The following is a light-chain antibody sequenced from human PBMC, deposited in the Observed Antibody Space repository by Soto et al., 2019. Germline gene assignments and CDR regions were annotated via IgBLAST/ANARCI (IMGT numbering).Light chain of an antibody. CDR3: QQYDKWPHT. CDR1: QNLSRN. V-gene: IGKV3-15*01. CDR2: YAS. J-gene: IGKJ2*01. Sequence: EMVMTQSPATLSVSPGERATLSCRASQNLSRNLAWYQQQPGQAPQLLIFYASTRATGIPARFSGSGSGTDFTLTISSLQSEDFAVYYCQQYDKWPHTFGQGTKLEIK.